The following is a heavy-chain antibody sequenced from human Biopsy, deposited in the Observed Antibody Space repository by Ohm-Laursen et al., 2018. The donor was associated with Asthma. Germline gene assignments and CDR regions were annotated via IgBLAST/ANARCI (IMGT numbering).Heavy chain of an antibody. CDR3: ARDFGCGSYFVGTTFDC. D-gene: IGHD1-26*01. CDR1: GFTFKAYG. CDR2: MSCEESVQ. J-gene: IGHJ4*02. V-gene: IGHV3-30*03. Sequence: SLRLSCAASGFTFKAYGIHWVRQAPGKGLEWVAVMSCEESVQYFADSVKGRFTFSRDNSKNTLYLQMNSLRAEDSAVYYCARDFGCGSYFVGTTFDCWSQGALVTVSS.